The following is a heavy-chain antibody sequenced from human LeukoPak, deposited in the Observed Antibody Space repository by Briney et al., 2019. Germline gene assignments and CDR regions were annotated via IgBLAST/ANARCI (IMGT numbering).Heavy chain of an antibody. Sequence: GGSLRLSCAASGFTVSSNYMSWVRQAPGKGLEWVSVIYSGGSTYYADSVKGRFTISRDNSKNTLYLQMNSLRAEDTAVYYCARPARIAVAGTLDYWGQGTLVTVSS. CDR3: ARPARIAVAGTLDY. CDR1: GFTVSSNY. D-gene: IGHD6-19*01. J-gene: IGHJ4*02. CDR2: IYSGGST. V-gene: IGHV3-53*01.